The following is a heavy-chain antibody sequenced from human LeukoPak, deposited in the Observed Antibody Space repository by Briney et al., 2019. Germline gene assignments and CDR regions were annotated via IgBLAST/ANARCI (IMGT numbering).Heavy chain of an antibody. CDR3: AREREVVVTAPTPFNWFDP. D-gene: IGHD2-21*02. CDR1: GGTFSSYA. Sequence: ASVKVSCKASGGTFSSYAISWVRQAPGQGLEWMGWIGAYNGNTNYAQKLQGRVTMTTDTSTSTAYMELRSLRSDDTAVYYCAREREVVVTAPTPFNWFDPWGQGTLVTVSS. V-gene: IGHV1-18*01. CDR2: IGAYNGNT. J-gene: IGHJ5*02.